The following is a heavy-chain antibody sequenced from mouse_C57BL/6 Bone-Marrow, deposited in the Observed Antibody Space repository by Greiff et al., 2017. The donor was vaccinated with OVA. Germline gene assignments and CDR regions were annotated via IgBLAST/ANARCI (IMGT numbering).Heavy chain of an antibody. D-gene: IGHD1-1*01. V-gene: IGHV1-81*01. CDR2: IYPRSGNT. CDR1: GYTFTSYG. Sequence: QVHVKQSGAELARPGASVKLSCKASGYTFTSYGISWVKQRTGQGLEWIGEIYPRSGNTYYNEKFKGKATLTADKSYSTAYMELRSLTSEDSAVYFCARSPIYYYGSSWYFDVWGTGTTVTVSS. J-gene: IGHJ1*03. CDR3: ARSPIYYYGSSWYFDV.